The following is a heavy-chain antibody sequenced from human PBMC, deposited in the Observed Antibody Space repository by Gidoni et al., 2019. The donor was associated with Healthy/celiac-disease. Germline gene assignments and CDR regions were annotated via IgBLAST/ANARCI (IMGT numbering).Heavy chain of an antibody. D-gene: IGHD2-15*01. CDR1: GYTFTSSY. CDR2: INPSGGST. Sequence: VQLVQSGAAVKKPGASVKVSCKASGYTFTSSYIHWVRQAPGQGLEWMGIINPSGGSTSYAQKFQGRVTMTRDTSTSTVYMELSSLRSEDTAVYYCDREMYVVVTPHYYYYGMDVWGQGTTVTVSS. CDR3: DREMYVVVTPHYYYYGMDV. V-gene: IGHV1-46*03. J-gene: IGHJ6*02.